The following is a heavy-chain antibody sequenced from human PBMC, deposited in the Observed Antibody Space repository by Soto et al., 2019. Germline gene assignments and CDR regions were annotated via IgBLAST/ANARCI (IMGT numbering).Heavy chain of an antibody. Sequence: TGGSLILSCAASGFTFNSYALSWVCQSPGKGLEWVSAISGSGGSTYYADSVKGRFTISRDNSKNTLYLQMNSLRAEDTAVYYCASHPTYYYDSSDYWGQGTLVTASS. J-gene: IGHJ4*02. CDR1: GFTFNSYA. CDR2: ISGSGGST. CDR3: ASHPTYYYDSSDY. V-gene: IGHV3-23*01. D-gene: IGHD3-22*01.